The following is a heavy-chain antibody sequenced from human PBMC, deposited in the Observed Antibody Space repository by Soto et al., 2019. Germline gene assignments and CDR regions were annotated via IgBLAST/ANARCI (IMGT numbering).Heavy chain of an antibody. Sequence: QVQLVQSGAEVKKPGSSVKVSCKASGGTFSSYSINWVRQAPGQGLEWMGEIIPIFGTANYAQKFQGRVKITADESTSTAYMELSSLRSEDAAVYYCARGGGRPSGGFDHWGQGTLVTVSS. V-gene: IGHV1-69*01. CDR2: IIPIFGTA. J-gene: IGHJ4*02. D-gene: IGHD1-26*01. CDR3: ARGGGRPSGGFDH. CDR1: GGTFSSYS.